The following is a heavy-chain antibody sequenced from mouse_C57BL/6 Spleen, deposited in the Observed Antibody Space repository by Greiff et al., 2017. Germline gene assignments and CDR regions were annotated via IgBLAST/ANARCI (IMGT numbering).Heavy chain of an antibody. J-gene: IGHJ4*01. CDR3: ARDRAYYGNYGAMDY. V-gene: IGHV5-4*01. CDR2: ISDGGSYT. D-gene: IGHD2-10*01. Sequence: EVKLVESGGGLVKPGGSLKLSCAASGFTFSSYAMSWVRQTPEKRLEWVATISDGGSYTYYPDNVKGRFTISRDNAKNNLYLQMSHLKSEDTAMYYCARDRAYYGNYGAMDYWGQGTSVTVSS. CDR1: GFTFSSYA.